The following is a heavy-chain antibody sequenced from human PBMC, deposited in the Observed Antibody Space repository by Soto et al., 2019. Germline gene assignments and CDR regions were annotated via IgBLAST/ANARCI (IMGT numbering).Heavy chain of an antibody. V-gene: IGHV2-26*01. Sequence: QVTLKESGPVLVKPTETLTLTCTVSGFSLSNARMGVSWIRQSPGKALEWLAHIFSNDEKSYSTSLKSRLTISKDTSKSQVVLTMTNMDPVDTATYYCARGKVVAATEDHYYYYMDVWGKGTTVTVSS. D-gene: IGHD2-15*01. CDR2: IFSNDEK. CDR1: GFSLSNARMG. CDR3: ARGKVVAATEDHYYYYMDV. J-gene: IGHJ6*03.